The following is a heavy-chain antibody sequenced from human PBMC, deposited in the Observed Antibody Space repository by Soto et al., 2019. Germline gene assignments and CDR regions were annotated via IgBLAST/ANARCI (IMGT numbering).Heavy chain of an antibody. V-gene: IGHV1-69*02. CDR1: GGTFSSYT. J-gene: IGHJ4*02. CDR3: ARYPIDSGYDLGTY. CDR2: IIPILGIA. Sequence: QVPLVQSGAEVKKPGSSVKVSCKASGGTFSSYTISWVRQAPGQGLEWMGRIIPILGIANYAQKFQGRVTITADKSTSTAYMELSSLGSEDTAVYYCARYPIDSGYDLGTYWGQGTLVTVSS. D-gene: IGHD5-12*01.